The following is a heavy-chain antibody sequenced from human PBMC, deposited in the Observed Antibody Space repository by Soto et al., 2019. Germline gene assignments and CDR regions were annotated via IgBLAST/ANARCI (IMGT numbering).Heavy chain of an antibody. V-gene: IGHV3-15*01. CDR1: GITFSTAW. CDR2: IRSKSDGGTT. CDR3: TTTRPGTNVFDN. D-gene: IGHD6-13*01. J-gene: IGHJ3*02. Sequence: GGSLRLSCEASGITFSTAWRNWVRQAPGKGLEYIGRIRSKSDGGTTEYTAPVEGRFTISRDDSKNTMYLQMSGLKTEDTAVYYCTTTRPGTNVFDNWGQGTLVTVSS.